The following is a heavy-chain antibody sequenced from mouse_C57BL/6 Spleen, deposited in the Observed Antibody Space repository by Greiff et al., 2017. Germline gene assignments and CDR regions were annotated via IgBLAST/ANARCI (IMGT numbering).Heavy chain of an antibody. J-gene: IGHJ4*01. D-gene: IGHD2-4*01. Sequence: VQLQQSGPGLVQPSQSLSITCTVSGFSLTSYGVHWVRQSPGKGLEWLGVIWSGGSTDYNAAFISRPSISKDNSKSQVFFKMNSLQADDTAIYYCSRAGYDYDDYYAMDYWGQGTSVTVSS. V-gene: IGHV2-2*01. CDR3: SRAGYDYDDYYAMDY. CDR1: GFSLTSYG. CDR2: IWSGGST.